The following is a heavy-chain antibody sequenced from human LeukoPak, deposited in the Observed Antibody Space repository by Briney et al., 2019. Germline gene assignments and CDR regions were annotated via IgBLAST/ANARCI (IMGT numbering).Heavy chain of an antibody. J-gene: IGHJ5*02. D-gene: IGHD2-2*01. Sequence: GGSLRLSCAASGFTFSSYAMSWVRQAPGEGLEWVSAISGSGGSTYYADSVKGRFTISRDNSKNTLYLQMNSLRAEDTAVYYCAKSPGDIVVVPAAPNWFDPWGQGTLVTVSS. CDR1: GFTFSSYA. CDR2: ISGSGGST. V-gene: IGHV3-23*01. CDR3: AKSPGDIVVVPAAPNWFDP.